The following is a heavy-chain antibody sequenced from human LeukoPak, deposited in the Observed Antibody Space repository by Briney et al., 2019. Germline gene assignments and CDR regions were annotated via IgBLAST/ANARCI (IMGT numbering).Heavy chain of an antibody. V-gene: IGHV3-11*01. CDR2: ISSSGTGV. D-gene: IGHD5-12*01. J-gene: IGHJ4*02. Sequence: GGSLRLSCAASGFTLSHYFMSWIRQAPGKGLEWVSYISSSGTGVYYADSVKGRFTISGDNAKNSLYLQMNSLRAEDTAVYYCARESGYSFDYWGQGTLLTVSS. CDR1: GFTLSHYF. CDR3: ARESGYSFDY.